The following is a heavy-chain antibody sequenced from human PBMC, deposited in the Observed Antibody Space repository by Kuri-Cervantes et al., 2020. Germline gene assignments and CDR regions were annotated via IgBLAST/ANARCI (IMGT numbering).Heavy chain of an antibody. Sequence: GGSLRLSCTASGFTFGDYAMSWFRQAPGKGLEWVSVIYSGGSTYYADSVKGRFTISRDNSKNTLYLQMNSLRAEDTAVYYCAKDRLYGMDVWGQGTTVTVSS. V-gene: IGHV3-23*03. CDR1: GFTFGDYA. J-gene: IGHJ6*02. CDR2: IYSGGST. CDR3: AKDRLYGMDV.